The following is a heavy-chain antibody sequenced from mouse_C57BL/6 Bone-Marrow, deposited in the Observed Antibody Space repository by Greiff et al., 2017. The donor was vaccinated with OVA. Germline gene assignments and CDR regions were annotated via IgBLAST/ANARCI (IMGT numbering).Heavy chain of an antibody. Sequence: VQLQQPGAELVRPGSSVKLSCKASGYTFTSYWMDWVKQRPGQGLEWIGNIYPSDSETHYNQKFKDKATLTVDKSSSTAYMQLSSLTSEDSAVYYGAREGYCDPWFAYWGQGTLVTVSA. J-gene: IGHJ3*01. CDR2: IYPSDSET. CDR1: GYTFTSYW. CDR3: AREGYCDPWFAY. V-gene: IGHV1-61*01.